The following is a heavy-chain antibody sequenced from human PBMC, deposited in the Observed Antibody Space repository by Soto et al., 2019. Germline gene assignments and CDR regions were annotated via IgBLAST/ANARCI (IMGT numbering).Heavy chain of an antibody. CDR2: INPNSGGT. CDR3: ARDARGDEAPMDY. J-gene: IGHJ4*02. V-gene: IGHV1-2*04. CDR1: GYTFTGYY. Sequence: GASVKVSCKGSGYTFTGYYMHWVRHAPGQGLEWMGWINPNSGGTNYAQKFQGWVTMTRDTSISTAYMELSRLRSDDTAVYYCARDARGDEAPMDYWGQGTLVTVSS. D-gene: IGHD3-10*01.